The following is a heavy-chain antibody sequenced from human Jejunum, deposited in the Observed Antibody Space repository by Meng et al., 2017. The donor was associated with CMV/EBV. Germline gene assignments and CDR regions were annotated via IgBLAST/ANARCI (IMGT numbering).Heavy chain of an antibody. CDR1: GGSFSNYY. CDR2: IHPSGST. V-gene: IGHV4-34*01. CDR3: SRGADAYKSGGS. D-gene: IGHD5-24*01. Sequence: QVQLEQWGAGRLKPSETLALTCGVYGGSFSNYYWSWIRQSPGKGLEWIGEIHPSGSTYYNPSLNSRVTMSVDTSKNQFSLNLRSVTAADTAVYYCSRGADAYKSGGSWGQGTLVTVSS. J-gene: IGHJ5*02.